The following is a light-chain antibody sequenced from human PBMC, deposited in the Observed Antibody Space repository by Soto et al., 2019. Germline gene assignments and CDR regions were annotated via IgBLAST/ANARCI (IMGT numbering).Light chain of an antibody. Sequence: EIVMTQSPATLPVTSGERATLSCRASQSVSSNLAWYQQTNGQAPRLLIYGASTRDTGIPARFSGMWSGTEFTLPLSRLEPEDFAVYFGQQYGSSLWTFGQGNKVDIK. J-gene: IGKJ1*01. CDR3: QQYGSSLWT. CDR2: GAS. CDR1: QSVSSN. V-gene: IGKV3-15*01.